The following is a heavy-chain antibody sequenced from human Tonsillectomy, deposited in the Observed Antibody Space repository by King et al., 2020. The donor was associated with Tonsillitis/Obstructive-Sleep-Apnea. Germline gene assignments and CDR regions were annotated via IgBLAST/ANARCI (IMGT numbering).Heavy chain of an antibody. CDR3: TTGDVLRFLGGGY. Sequence: VQLVESGGGLVKPGGSLRLSCAASGFTFSNAWMSWVRQASGKGLEWVGRIKSKTDGGTTDYAAPGKGRFTISRDDSKNTLYLQMNSLKTEDTAVYYCTTGDVLRFLGGGYWGQGTLVTVSS. CDR2: IKSKTDGGTT. D-gene: IGHD3-3*01. J-gene: IGHJ4*02. CDR1: GFTFSNAW. V-gene: IGHV3-15*01.